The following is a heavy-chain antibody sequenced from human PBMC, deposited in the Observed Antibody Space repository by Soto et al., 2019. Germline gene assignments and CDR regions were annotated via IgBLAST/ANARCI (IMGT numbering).Heavy chain of an antibody. CDR2: ITDSGYTA. V-gene: IGHV3-23*01. D-gene: IGHD6-19*01. CDR3: AKNGQWLATTPEA. Sequence: PGGSLRLSCVASGFSFGTFVMTWFRQAPGGGLEWVASITDSGYTASYAETVEGRFTVSRDNSKNKLHLQMNDLRAEDTATYYCAKNGQWLATTPEAWGQGTLVTVSS. J-gene: IGHJ4*02. CDR1: GFSFGTFV.